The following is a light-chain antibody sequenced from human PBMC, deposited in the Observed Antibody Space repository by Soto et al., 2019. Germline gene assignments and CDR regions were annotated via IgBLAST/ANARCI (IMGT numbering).Light chain of an antibody. J-gene: IGKJ5*01. V-gene: IGKV1-13*02. CDR3: QQFNSYPIT. CDR1: QDIRGA. CDR2: DVS. Sequence: AIQVTQSPSSLSASVGDRVTMTCRASQDIRGALAWYQQKSGKPPNLLIYDVSTLEGGVPSRFSGSGPGTEFTRTISSLQPDDFGASYCQQFNSYPITFGLGTRLEIK.